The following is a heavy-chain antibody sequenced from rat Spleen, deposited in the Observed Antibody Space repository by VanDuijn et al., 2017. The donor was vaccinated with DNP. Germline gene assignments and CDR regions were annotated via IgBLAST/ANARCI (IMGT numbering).Heavy chain of an antibody. V-gene: IGHV5-25*01. CDR1: GFTFSNYD. D-gene: IGHD1-12*02. CDR3: ARHDHDGSYYPY. J-gene: IGHJ2*01. Sequence: EVQLVESGGGLVQPGRSLKLSCAASGFTFSNYDMAWVRQAPTKGLEWVASISPSGGSTYYRDSVKGRFTVSRDNAKSSLYLQMDSLRSEDTATYYCARHDHDGSYYPYWGQGVMVTVSS. CDR2: ISPSGGST.